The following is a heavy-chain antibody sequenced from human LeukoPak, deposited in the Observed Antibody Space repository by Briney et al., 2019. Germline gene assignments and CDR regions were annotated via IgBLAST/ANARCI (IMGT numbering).Heavy chain of an antibody. Sequence: PSETLSLTCAVSGYSISSGSYWGWVRQPPGKGLEWIGSMYHSGSTSYNPSLESRVTISVDTSRNQFSLRLTSVTAADTAVYFCARLSRGSGSPYYFDYWGQGTLVTVSS. CDR1: GYSISSGSY. V-gene: IGHV4-38-2*01. D-gene: IGHD3-22*01. J-gene: IGHJ4*02. CDR3: ARLSRGSGSPYYFDY. CDR2: MYHSGST.